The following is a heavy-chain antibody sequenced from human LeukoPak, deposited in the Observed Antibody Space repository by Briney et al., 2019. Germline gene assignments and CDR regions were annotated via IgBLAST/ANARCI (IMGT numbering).Heavy chain of an antibody. CDR2: IDPNSGGT. Sequence: ASVKVSCKASGYTFTGYYMHWVRQAPGQGLEWMGWIDPNSGGTNYAQEFQGRVTMTRDTSISTAYMELSRLRSDDTAVYYCARGPRHDDYVWGSCPRGQRTLVTVS. CDR1: GYTFTGYY. D-gene: IGHD3-16*01. V-gene: IGHV1-2*02. CDR3: ARGPRHDDYVWGSCP. J-gene: IGHJ5*02.